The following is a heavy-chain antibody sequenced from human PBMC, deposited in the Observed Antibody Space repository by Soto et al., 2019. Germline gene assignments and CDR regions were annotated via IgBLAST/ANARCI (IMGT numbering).Heavy chain of an antibody. V-gene: IGHV3-23*01. J-gene: IGHJ4*02. CDR2: ISGSGGST. CDR3: AKNMRYYYASSGYYPPFDC. CDR1: GVTISSCG. D-gene: IGHD3-22*01. Sequence: XGSLCLTCAVSGVTISSCGYSWGCQAPGPGMEWVSAISGSGGSTYYADSVKGRYTISRDNSKNSLYLQMNSLRAEDTAVYNCAKNMRYYYASSGYYPPFDCWGQGILVTVSS.